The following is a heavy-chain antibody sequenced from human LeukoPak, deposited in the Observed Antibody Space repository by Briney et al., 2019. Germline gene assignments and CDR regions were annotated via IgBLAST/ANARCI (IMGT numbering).Heavy chain of an antibody. CDR1: GGSISPYY. D-gene: IGHD3-3*02. V-gene: IGHV4-59*01. Sequence: SETLSLTCTVSGGSISPYYWSWIRQPPGEGLEWIGYIYYSGGTNYNPPLKSRVTISVDTSKTQFSLKLSSVTAADTAVYYCARAFYPGYYSYMAVWGKGTTVTVSS. CDR3: ARAFYPGYYSYMAV. J-gene: IGHJ6*03. CDR2: IYYSGGT.